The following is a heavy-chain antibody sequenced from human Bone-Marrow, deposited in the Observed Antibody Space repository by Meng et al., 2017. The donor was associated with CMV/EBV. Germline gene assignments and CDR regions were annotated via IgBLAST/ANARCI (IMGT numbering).Heavy chain of an antibody. J-gene: IGHJ5*02. D-gene: IGHD3-3*01. Sequence: ETLSLTCTVSGYSISSGYYWGWIRQPPGKGLEWVSSISSSSSYIYYADSVKGRFTISRDNAENSLYLQMNSLRAEDTAVYYCARHRPIFGVVINRRNQEQRRDWFDPWGQGTLVTVSS. CDR3: ARHRPIFGVVINRRNQEQRRDWFDP. V-gene: IGHV3-21*01. CDR2: ISSSSSYI. CDR1: GYSISSGYY.